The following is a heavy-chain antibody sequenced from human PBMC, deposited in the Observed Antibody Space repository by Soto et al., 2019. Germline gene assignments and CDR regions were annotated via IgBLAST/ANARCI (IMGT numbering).Heavy chain of an antibody. CDR1: GGSISSYY. V-gene: IGHV4-59*01. CDR2: IYYSGST. J-gene: IGHJ4*02. D-gene: IGHD5-12*01. CDR3: ARGMDIVATITGGYYFDY. Sequence: QVQLQESGPGLVKPSETLSLTCTVSGGSISSYYWSWIRQPPGKGLEWIGYIYYSGSTNYNPSLKSRVTTSVDTSKNQFSLKLSSVTAADTAVYYCARGMDIVATITGGYYFDYWGQGTLVTVSS.